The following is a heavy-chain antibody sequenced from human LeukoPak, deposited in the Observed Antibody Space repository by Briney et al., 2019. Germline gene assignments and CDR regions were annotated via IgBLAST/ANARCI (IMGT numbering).Heavy chain of an antibody. D-gene: IGHD2-8*01. Sequence: SVKGRFTISRDNSKNTLSLQMDSLRTEDTSIYYCAKDLYDCTNGVCYNGIDYWGQGTLVTVSS. V-gene: IGHV3-30*02. CDR3: AKDLYDCTNGVCYNGIDY. J-gene: IGHJ4*02.